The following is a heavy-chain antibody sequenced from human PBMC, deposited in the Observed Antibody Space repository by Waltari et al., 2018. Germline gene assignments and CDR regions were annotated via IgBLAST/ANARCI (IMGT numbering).Heavy chain of an antibody. J-gene: IGHJ4*02. CDR2: MNPNIGNT. CDR1: GYTYTSYD. CDR3: ARYSGSYYTPAGLDY. Sequence: QVQLVQSGAAVKKPGASVKVSCKASGYTYTSYDINWVRQATGKGIEWMGWMNPNIGNTGYAQKFQGRVTMTRNTSISTAYMELSSLRSEDTAVYYCARYSGSYYTPAGLDYWGQGTLVTVSS. D-gene: IGHD1-26*01. V-gene: IGHV1-8*01.